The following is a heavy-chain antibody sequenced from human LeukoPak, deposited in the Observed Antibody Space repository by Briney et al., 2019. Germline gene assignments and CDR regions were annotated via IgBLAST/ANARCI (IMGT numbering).Heavy chain of an antibody. D-gene: IGHD2-8*01. CDR1: GFTVSSNY. CDR3: TKGLWAGVSAARD. Sequence: GGSLRLSCAASGFTVSSNYMSWVRQAPGKGLEWVSVIYTSGSTYYADSVKGRFTISRDNSQNTPYLQMNSLRAEDTAVYYCTKGLWAGVSAARDWGQGALVTVSS. V-gene: IGHV3-66*01. CDR2: IYTSGST. J-gene: IGHJ4*02.